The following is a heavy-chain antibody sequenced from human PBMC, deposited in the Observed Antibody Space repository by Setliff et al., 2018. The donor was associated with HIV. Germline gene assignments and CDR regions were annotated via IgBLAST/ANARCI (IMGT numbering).Heavy chain of an antibody. CDR2: INPNSGGT. J-gene: IGHJ4*02. CDR3: TVYNTGSSKDHY. CDR1: GYTFTGYY. Sequence: ASVKVSCKASGYTFTGYYMHWVRQAPGQGLEWMGRINPNSGGTNYAQKFQGRVTMTRDTSISTAYMELSRLRSEDTAVYYCTVYNTGSSKDHYWGQGTPVTVSS. V-gene: IGHV1-2*06. D-gene: IGHD2-8*02.